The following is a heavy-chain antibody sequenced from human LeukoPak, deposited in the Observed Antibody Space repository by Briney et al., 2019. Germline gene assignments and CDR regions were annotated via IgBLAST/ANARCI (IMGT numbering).Heavy chain of an antibody. CDR2: INGDGGST. V-gene: IGHV3-74*01. CDR3: AKDRVYCSSTSCYLDAFDI. CDR1: GFTFSSYW. D-gene: IGHD2-2*01. Sequence: GGSLRLSCVASGFTFSSYWIHWVRQAPGKGLVWVSRINGDGGSTDYADSVKGRFTISRDNSKNTLYLQMNSLRAEDTAVYYCAKDRVYCSSTSCYLDAFDIWGQGTMVTVSS. J-gene: IGHJ3*02.